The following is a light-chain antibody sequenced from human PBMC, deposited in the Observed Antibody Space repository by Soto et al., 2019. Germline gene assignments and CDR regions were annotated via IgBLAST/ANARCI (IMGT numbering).Light chain of an antibody. CDR3: CSYTTSNTRQIV. CDR1: SSDVGGYKY. J-gene: IGLJ1*01. Sequence: QSALTQPASVSGSPGQSITISCTGTSSDVGGYKYVSWYQQHPGKAPKFMIYDVSNRPSGVSNRFSGSKSGNTASLTISGLQAEDEADYYCCSYTTSNTRQIVFGTGTKATVL. CDR2: DVS. V-gene: IGLV2-14*01.